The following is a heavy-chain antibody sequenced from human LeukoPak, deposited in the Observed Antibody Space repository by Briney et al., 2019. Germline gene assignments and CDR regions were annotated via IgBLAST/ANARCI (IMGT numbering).Heavy chain of an antibody. CDR1: GFTVRSNY. Sequence: GGSLRLSYAASGFTVRSNYMSWVRQAPGKGLEWVSVIYSGGSRYHADSVKGRFTISRDNSKNTLYLQMNSLRAEDTAVYYCAISSNWYNWHFDLWGRGTLVTVSS. J-gene: IGHJ2*01. V-gene: IGHV3-53*01. CDR2: IYSGGSR. CDR3: AISSNWYNWHFDL. D-gene: IGHD6-13*01.